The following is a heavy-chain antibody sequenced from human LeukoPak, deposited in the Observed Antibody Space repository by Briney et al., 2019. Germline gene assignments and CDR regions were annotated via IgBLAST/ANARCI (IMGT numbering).Heavy chain of an antibody. Sequence: SSETLSLTCIVSGGSISSYYWSWIRQPPGKGLEWIGYIYYSGSTNYNPSLKSRVTISVDTSKNQFSLKLSSVTAADTAVYYCARHHRQLARLDVWGQGTTVTVSS. V-gene: IGHV4-59*08. CDR2: IYYSGST. CDR3: ARHHRQLARLDV. CDR1: GGSISSYY. D-gene: IGHD6-13*01. J-gene: IGHJ6*02.